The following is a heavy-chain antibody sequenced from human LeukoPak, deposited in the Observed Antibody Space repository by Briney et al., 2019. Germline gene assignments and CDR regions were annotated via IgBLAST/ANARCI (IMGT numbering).Heavy chain of an antibody. D-gene: IGHD4-17*01. Sequence: AGGSLRLSCAASGFTFSSFAMHWVRQAPGKGLEWVALISYDGSHKYYADSVKGRFTISRDNAKNSLYLQMNSLRAEDMALYYCAKGRGLSYDYGVDYWGQGTLVTVSS. V-gene: IGHV3-30*04. CDR3: AKGRGLSYDYGVDY. J-gene: IGHJ4*02. CDR2: ISYDGSHK. CDR1: GFTFSSFA.